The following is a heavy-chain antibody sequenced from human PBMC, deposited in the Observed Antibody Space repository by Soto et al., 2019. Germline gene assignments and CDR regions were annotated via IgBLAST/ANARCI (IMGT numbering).Heavy chain of an antibody. CDR1: GYPFTSHG. CDR3: ARDDYGDQGY. D-gene: IGHD4-17*01. CDR2: ISPYNGNT. Sequence: QVQLVQSGAEVQKPGASVKVSCKASGYPFTSHGFSWVRQAPGQGLEWMGWISPYNGNTDYAQKFQGRVTMATGTSTSRVYMELRSLMSDDTAVYYCARDDYGDQGYWGQGTLVTVSS. J-gene: IGHJ4*02. V-gene: IGHV1-18*04.